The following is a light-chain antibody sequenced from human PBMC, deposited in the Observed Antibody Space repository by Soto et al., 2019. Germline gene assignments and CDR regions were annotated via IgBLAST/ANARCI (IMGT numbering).Light chain of an antibody. V-gene: IGKV3-11*01. CDR3: QHRNNWLGT. CDR2: DAS. J-gene: IGKJ3*01. CDR1: QSVGSF. Sequence: EIVLTQSPATLSLSPGERATLSCRASQSVGSFLAWYQQKSGQAPRLLIYDASNRAPGIPARFSGSGSGTDFTLTISSLVPEDFAVYYCQHRNNWLGTFGPGTKVDIK.